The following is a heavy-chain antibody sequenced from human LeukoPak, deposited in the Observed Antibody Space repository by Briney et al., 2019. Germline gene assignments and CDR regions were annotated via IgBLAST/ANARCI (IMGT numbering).Heavy chain of an antibody. CDR2: SGSTT. CDR1: GFIFSNYA. Sequence: GGSLRLSCAASGFIFSNYAMTWVCQAPGKGLEWVSSSGSTTDYSDSVKGRFTISRGNSKNTLYLQMNSLRADDTAMYYCTRDSSYGDYSTAFDYWGQGALVTVSS. CDR3: TRDSSYGDYSTAFDY. J-gene: IGHJ4*02. V-gene: IGHV3-23*01. D-gene: IGHD4-17*01.